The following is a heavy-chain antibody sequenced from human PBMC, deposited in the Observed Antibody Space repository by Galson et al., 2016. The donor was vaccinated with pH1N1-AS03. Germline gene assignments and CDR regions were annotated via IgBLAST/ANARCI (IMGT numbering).Heavy chain of an antibody. Sequence: ETLSLTCTVSAGSISTYYWTWIRQPPGRGLEWIGYIYFSGRTNCSPSLKSRANIYLDRSRNQFSLNLNSVTAADTAVYYCAIVRSEWLGVNSSWYGIDSWGQGTLVTVSS. J-gene: IGHJ4*02. V-gene: IGHV4-59*01. D-gene: IGHD2-2*01. CDR3: AIVRSEWLGVNSSWYGIDS. CDR1: AGSISTYY. CDR2: IYFSGRT.